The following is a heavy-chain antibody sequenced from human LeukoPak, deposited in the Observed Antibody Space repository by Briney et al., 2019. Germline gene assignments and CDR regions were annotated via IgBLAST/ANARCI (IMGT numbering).Heavy chain of an antibody. CDR1: GGSFSGYF. J-gene: IGHJ5*02. Sequence: SETLSLTCAVFGGSFSGYFWSWIRQPPGKGLEWIGEINESGSTNYNPSLKSRVTISIDTSKNHFSLKLSSVTAADTAVYYCARGDYYGSGSYYYYWFDPWGQGTLVTVSS. D-gene: IGHD3-10*01. V-gene: IGHV4-34*01. CDR2: INESGST. CDR3: ARGDYYGSGSYYYYWFDP.